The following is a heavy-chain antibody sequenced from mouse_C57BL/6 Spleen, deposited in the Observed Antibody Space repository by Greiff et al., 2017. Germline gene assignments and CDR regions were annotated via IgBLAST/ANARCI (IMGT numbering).Heavy chain of an antibody. Sequence: EVQLQQSGPELVKPGASVKIPCKASGYTFTDYNMDWVKQSHGKSLEWIGDINPNNGGTIYNQKFKGKATLTVDKSSSTAYMELRSLTSEDTAVYYCARRYYYGSSRYYYAMDYWGQGTSVTVSS. CDR1: GYTFTDYN. D-gene: IGHD1-1*01. V-gene: IGHV1-18*01. CDR2: INPNNGGT. CDR3: ARRYYYGSSRYYYAMDY. J-gene: IGHJ4*01.